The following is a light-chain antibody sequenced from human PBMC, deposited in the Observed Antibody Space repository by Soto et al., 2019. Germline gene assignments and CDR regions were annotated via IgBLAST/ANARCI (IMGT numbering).Light chain of an antibody. CDR1: QAVSTY. V-gene: IGKV1-12*01. CDR2: NVS. CDR3: QQAKAFPRT. Sequence: DIQMTQSPSSVSASVGDRVAITCRASQAVSTYVAWYQQKPGKAPNVLIYNVSTLHVGVPSRFSGSGSGTEFTLTINSLQPEDVATYYCQQAKAFPRTFGQGSRVE. J-gene: IGKJ1*01.